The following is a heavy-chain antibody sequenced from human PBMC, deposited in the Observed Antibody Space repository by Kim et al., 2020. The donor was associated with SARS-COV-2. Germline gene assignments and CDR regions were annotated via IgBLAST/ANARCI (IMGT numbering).Heavy chain of an antibody. Sequence: SVKVSCKASGGTFSSYAISWVRQAPGQGLEWMGGIIPIFGTANYAQKFQGRVTITADESTSTAYMELSSLRSEDTAVYYCARVPPGGPTDIVVVQAYYYYYGMDVWGQGTTVTVS. J-gene: IGHJ6*02. V-gene: IGHV1-69*13. CDR3: ARVPPGGPTDIVVVQAYYYYYGMDV. CDR1: GGTFSSYA. CDR2: IIPIFGTA. D-gene: IGHD2-2*01.